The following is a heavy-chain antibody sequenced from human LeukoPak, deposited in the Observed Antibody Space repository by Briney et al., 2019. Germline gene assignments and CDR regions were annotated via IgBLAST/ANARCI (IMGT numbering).Heavy chain of an antibody. J-gene: IGHJ4*02. D-gene: IGHD2-2*01. CDR1: GGSISSGGYD. Sequence: SETLSLTCTVSGGSISSGGYDWSWIRQPPGKGLEWIGYIYHSGSTYYNPSLKSRVTISVDRSKNQFSLKLSSVTAADTAVYFCARQGTITYAYFDYWSQGTLVTVSS. CDR3: ARQGTITYAYFDY. CDR2: IYHSGST. V-gene: IGHV4-30-2*01.